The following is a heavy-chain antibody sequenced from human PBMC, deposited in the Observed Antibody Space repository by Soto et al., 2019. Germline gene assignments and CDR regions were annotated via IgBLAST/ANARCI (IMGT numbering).Heavy chain of an antibody. CDR1: GGSISSGGYY. J-gene: IGHJ6*02. D-gene: IGHD5-12*01. Sequence: QVQLQESGPGLVKPSQTLSLTCTVSGGSISSGGYYWSWIRQHPGKGLEWIGYIYYSGSTYYNPSLKRRVTISVDTSKNLFSLKLSSVTAADTAVYYCARDGLVATMEGDDYYYYGMDVWGQGTTVTVSS. CDR3: ARDGLVATMEGDDYYYYGMDV. CDR2: IYYSGST. V-gene: IGHV4-31*03.